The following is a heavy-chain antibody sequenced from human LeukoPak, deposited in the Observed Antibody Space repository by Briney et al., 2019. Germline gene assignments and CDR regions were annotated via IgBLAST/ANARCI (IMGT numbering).Heavy chain of an antibody. CDR3: ARGIPTILTGYPISYFYP. Sequence: ASVKVSCKASGYTFISHGIVWVRQAPGQGLELMGWLSTYSGNADYAQKFQGRVTMTTDTSTSTAYMELRSLKSDDTAVYYCARGIPTILTGYPISYFYPWGPGTLVSVSS. D-gene: IGHD3-9*01. V-gene: IGHV1-18*01. J-gene: IGHJ5*02. CDR1: GYTFISHG. CDR2: LSTYSGNA.